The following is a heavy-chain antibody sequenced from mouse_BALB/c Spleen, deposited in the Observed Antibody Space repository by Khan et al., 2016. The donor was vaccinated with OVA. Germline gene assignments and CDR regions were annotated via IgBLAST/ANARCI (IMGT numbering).Heavy chain of an antibody. CDR3: TRHGYVARFTY. CDR1: GYSFTSYY. D-gene: IGHD2-2*01. J-gene: IGHJ3*01. V-gene: IGHV1S135*01. CDR2: IDPFSGGT. Sequence: QLKESGPELMKPGASVKISCKASGYSFTSYYIHWVMQSPGKSLEWIGYIDPFSGGTTYNQKFKGKATLTVDKSSSTAYIHLSSLTSEDSAVYYCTRHGYVARFTYWGQGTLVTGSA.